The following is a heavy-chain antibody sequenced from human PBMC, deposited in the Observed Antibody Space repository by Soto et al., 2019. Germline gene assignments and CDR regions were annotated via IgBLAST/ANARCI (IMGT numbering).Heavy chain of an antibody. D-gene: IGHD1-26*01. CDR1: GGSISSASYY. J-gene: IGHJ5*02. Sequence: ASETLSLTCTVSGGSISSASYYWSWIRQHPGKGLEWIGYIYYSGTTYYSPSLESRVTISVDTSQNQFSLKLSSVTAAATAVSFCESASISRCVDRSCPAWFDPWGQGTLVTVSS. CDR2: IYYSGTT. CDR3: ESASISRCVDRSCPAWFDP. V-gene: IGHV4-31*03.